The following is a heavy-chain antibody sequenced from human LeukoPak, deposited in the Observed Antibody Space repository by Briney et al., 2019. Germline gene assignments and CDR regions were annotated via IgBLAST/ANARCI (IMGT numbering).Heavy chain of an antibody. CDR3: AKFFTGEYVRAFDI. J-gene: IGHJ3*02. CDR2: IRYDGSNK. D-gene: IGHD3-10*02. V-gene: IGHV3-30*02. Sequence: GGSLRLSCAASGFTFSSYGMHWARQAPGKGLEWVAFIRYDGSNKYYADSVKGRFTISRDNSKNTLYLQMNSLRAEDTAVYYCAKFFTGEYVRAFDIWGQGTMVTVSS. CDR1: GFTFSSYG.